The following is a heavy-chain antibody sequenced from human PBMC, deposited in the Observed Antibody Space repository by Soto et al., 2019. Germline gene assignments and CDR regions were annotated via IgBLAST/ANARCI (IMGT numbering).Heavy chain of an antibody. CDR2: IIPIFGTA. CDR1: GGTFSSYA. Sequence: QVQLVQSGAEVKKLGSSVKVSCKASGGTFSSYAISWVRQAPGQGLEWMGGIIPIFGTANYAQKFQGRVTITADESTSTAYMELSSLRSEDTAVYYCARDGVAAAGTAYFDYWGQGTLVTVSS. CDR3: ARDGVAAAGTAYFDY. V-gene: IGHV1-69*01. J-gene: IGHJ4*02. D-gene: IGHD6-13*01.